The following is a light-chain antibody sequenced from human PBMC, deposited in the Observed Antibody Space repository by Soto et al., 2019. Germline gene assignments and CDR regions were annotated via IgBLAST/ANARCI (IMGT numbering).Light chain of an antibody. V-gene: IGKV1-12*01. CDR2: TAS. CDR3: QQTDSFPIT. J-gene: IGKJ5*01. Sequence: DIQMTQSPTSGTASVGDRFTITCRASQDIITWLAWYQPTQGKAPNIMIYTASNLQSGVPSRFRGTASGKHFTLTISSLQPEEARTDYGQQTDSFPITFVQGTRLE. CDR1: QDIITW.